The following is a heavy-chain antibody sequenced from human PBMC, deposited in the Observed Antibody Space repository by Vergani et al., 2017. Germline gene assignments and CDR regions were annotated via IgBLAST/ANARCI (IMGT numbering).Heavy chain of an antibody. Sequence: VQLVESGGGLVLPGRSLRLSCVASGFTSAGYAMHWVRQAPGKGLEWVSGISWNSNSIGYADSVKGRFTISRDNAKNSLYLQMNSLRAEDTALYCCAKDLGTSSGGGWFDPWGQGTLVTVSS. CDR3: AKDLGTSSGGGWFDP. V-gene: IGHV3-9*02. CDR2: ISWNSNSI. CDR1: GFTSAGYA. J-gene: IGHJ5*02. D-gene: IGHD6-6*01.